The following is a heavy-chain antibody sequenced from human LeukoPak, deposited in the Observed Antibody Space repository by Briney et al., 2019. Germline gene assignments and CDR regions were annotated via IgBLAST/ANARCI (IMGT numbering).Heavy chain of an antibody. CDR3: ARVPRIAARPYYFDY. J-gene: IGHJ4*02. CDR1: GGSINSYY. CDR2: IHYSGTT. V-gene: IGHV4-59*01. Sequence: SETLSLTCIVSGGSINSYYWSWIRQPPGKGLEWIGYIHYSGTTNYNPSLKSQVTISIDTSKNQFSLKLSSVTAADTAVYYCARVPRIAARPYYFDYWGQGTLVTVSS. D-gene: IGHD6-6*01.